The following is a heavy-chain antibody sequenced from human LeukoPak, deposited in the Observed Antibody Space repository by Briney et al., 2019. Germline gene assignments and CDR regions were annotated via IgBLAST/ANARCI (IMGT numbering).Heavy chain of an antibody. CDR3: ARDSSEFRSLIPH. Sequence: ASVKVSCKASGYTFTSYAMHWVRQAPGQRLEWMGGITPLFGTAKYAQKFQGRVTITADESTSTAYMELSSLRSEDTAVYYCARDSSEFRSLIPHWGQGTLVTVSS. D-gene: IGHD2-21*01. CDR1: GYTFTSYA. V-gene: IGHV1-69*13. J-gene: IGHJ1*01. CDR2: ITPLFGTA.